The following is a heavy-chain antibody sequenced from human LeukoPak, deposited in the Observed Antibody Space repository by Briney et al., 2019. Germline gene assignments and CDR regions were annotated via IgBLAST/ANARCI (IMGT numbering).Heavy chain of an antibody. CDR1: GYTFINSG. Sequence: ASVKVSCKTSGYTFINSGLHWVRQAPGQSLEWMGWINAGNGNTKYSQKFQDGVTITRDTSASTVYMELNSLKSEDTALYYCARGRGIIGTSRFDPWGQGTLVIVSS. D-gene: IGHD3-10*01. J-gene: IGHJ5*02. CDR2: INAGNGNT. CDR3: ARGRGIIGTSRFDP. V-gene: IGHV1-3*01.